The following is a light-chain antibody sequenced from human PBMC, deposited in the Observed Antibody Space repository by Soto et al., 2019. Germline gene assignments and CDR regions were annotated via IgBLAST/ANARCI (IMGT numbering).Light chain of an antibody. CDR3: EQYGRSPLVT. CDR2: GAS. Sequence: EIVLTQSPGTLPLSPGERATLSCRASQSVSSSYLAWYQQKPGQAPRVLIFGASSRSTGVPDTCSGSGSGEDFTITISRVEPEDIAVYYCEQYGRSPLVTFGQRTRLEIK. J-gene: IGKJ5*01. CDR1: QSVSSSY. V-gene: IGKV3-20*01.